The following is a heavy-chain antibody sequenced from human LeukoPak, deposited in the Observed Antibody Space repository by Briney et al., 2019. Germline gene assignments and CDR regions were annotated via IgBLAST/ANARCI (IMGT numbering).Heavy chain of an antibody. V-gene: IGHV1-69*04. D-gene: IGHD1-26*01. CDR2: IIPILGIA. CDR3: ARDGGGGAFDP. J-gene: IGHJ5*02. Sequence: ASVKVFCKASGGTFSSYAISWVRQAPGQGLEWMGRIIPILGIANYAQKFQGRVTITADKSTSTAYMELSSLRSEDTAVYYCARDGGGGAFDPWGQGTLVTVSS. CDR1: GGTFSSYA.